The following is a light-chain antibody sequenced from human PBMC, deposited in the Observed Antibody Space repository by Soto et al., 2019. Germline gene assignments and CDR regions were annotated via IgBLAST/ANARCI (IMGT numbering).Light chain of an antibody. Sequence: QSVLTQPPSVSGAPGQRVTISCTGSNSNIGADYEVYWYQQFPGTAPKLLISNNTNRPSGVPDRFSGSRSGTSASLAITGLQSEYEADYYCQSFDSSLTGPIFGVGTKLT. CDR2: NNT. V-gene: IGLV1-40*01. J-gene: IGLJ2*01. CDR1: NSNIGADYE. CDR3: QSFDSSLTGPI.